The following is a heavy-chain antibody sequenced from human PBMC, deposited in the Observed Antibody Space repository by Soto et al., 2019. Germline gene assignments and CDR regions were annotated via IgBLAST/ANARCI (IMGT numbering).Heavy chain of an antibody. CDR2: IYYSGST. CDR1: GGSISSYY. J-gene: IGHJ3*02. CDR3: ARATDSHDAFDI. V-gene: IGHV4-59*01. Sequence: QVQLQESGPGLVKPSETLSLTCTVSGGSISSYYWSWIRQPPGKGLEWIGYIYYSGSTNYNPSLKSRVTISVDTSKNQFSLKLSSVTAADTAVYYCARATDSHDAFDIWGQRTMVTVSS.